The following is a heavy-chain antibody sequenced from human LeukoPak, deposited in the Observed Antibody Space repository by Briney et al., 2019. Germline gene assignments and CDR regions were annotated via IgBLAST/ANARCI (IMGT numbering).Heavy chain of an antibody. CDR1: GYTFTSYA. Sequence: ASVKVSCKASGYTFTSYAMNWVRQAPGQGLEWMGWINTNTGNPTYAQGFTGRFVFSLDTSVSTAYLQISSLKAEDTAVYYCARRLDSSGYENFDYWGQGTLVTVSS. J-gene: IGHJ4*02. CDR2: INTNTGNP. CDR3: ARRLDSSGYENFDY. D-gene: IGHD3-22*01. V-gene: IGHV7-4-1*02.